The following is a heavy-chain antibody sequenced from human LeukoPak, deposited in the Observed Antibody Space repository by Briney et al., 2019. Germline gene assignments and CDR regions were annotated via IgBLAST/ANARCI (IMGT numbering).Heavy chain of an antibody. D-gene: IGHD3-3*01. CDR3: ARARDLTIFGVVNPGTLDY. CDR1: GGSISSGGYC. Sequence: SETLSLTCTVSGGSISSGGYCWSWIRQHPGKGLEWIGYMYYSGSTYYNPSLKSRVTISVDTSKNQFSLKLSSVTAPDTAVYYCARARDLTIFGVVNPGTLDYWGQGTLVTVSS. V-gene: IGHV4-31*03. CDR2: MYYSGST. J-gene: IGHJ4*02.